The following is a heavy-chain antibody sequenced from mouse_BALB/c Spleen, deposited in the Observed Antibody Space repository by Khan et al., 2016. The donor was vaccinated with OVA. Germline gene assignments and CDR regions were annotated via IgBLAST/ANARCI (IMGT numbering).Heavy chain of an antibody. D-gene: IGHD2-1*01. V-gene: IGHV1S132*01. CDR2: IFPGTGTT. J-gene: IGHJ3*01. CDR3: ARGYCGNYEFAY. CDR1: GYTFTSYW. Sequence: QVQLQQSGAELVKPGASVKLSCKTSGYTFTSYWIQWVKQRPGQGLGWIGQIFPGTGTTYYNENFKGKATLTVDTSSNTAYMQFSSLTSEDSSVYCGARGYCGNYEFAYWGQGTLVTVSP.